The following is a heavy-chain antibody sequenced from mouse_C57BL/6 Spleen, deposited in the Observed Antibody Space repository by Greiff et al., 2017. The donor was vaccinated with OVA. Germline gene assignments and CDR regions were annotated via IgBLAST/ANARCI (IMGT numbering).Heavy chain of an antibody. V-gene: IGHV5-17*01. CDR1: GFTFSDYG. CDR3: ARRNYYGNYFDY. J-gene: IGHJ2*01. CDR2: ISSGSSTI. Sequence: EVKVEESEGGLVKPGGSLKLSCAASGFTFSDYGMHWVRQAPEKGLEWVAYISSGSSTIHYADTVKGRFTISRDNAKNTLFLQMTSLRSEDTAMYYCARRNYYGNYFDYWGQGTTLTVSS. D-gene: IGHD1-1*01.